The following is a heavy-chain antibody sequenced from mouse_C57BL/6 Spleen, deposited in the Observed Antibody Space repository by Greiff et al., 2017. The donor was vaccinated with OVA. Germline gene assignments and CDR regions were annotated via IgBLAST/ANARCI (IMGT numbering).Heavy chain of an antibody. V-gene: IGHV1-81*01. Sequence: QVQLQQSGAELARPGASVKLSCKASGYTFTSYGISWVKQRTGQGLEWIGEIYPRSGNTYYNEKFKGRATLTADKSSSTAYMELRSLTSEDSAVYFCARRGYGSVHYWYFDVWGTGTTVTVSS. D-gene: IGHD1-1*01. CDR2: IYPRSGNT. J-gene: IGHJ1*03. CDR3: ARRGYGSVHYWYFDV. CDR1: GYTFTSYG.